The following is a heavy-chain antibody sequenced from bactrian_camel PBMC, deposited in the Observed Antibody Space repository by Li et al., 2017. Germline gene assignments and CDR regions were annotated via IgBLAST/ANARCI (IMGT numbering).Heavy chain of an antibody. D-gene: IGHD4*01. CDR3: GAGTLDYCSGSSLVEVERAYTPGGYFAN. CDR2: LDTDGST. J-gene: IGHJ6*01. Sequence: VQLVESGGGSVQAGGSLKLSCAVSGFTYSCVGWFRQSTGSGRQAVAALDTDGSTSYLNSVRDRFTITQDNAKKIVTLQMNSLRPEDTATYYCGAGTLDYCSGSSLVEVERAYTPGGYFANWGQGTQVTVS. V-gene: IGHV3S53*01. CDR1: GFTYSC.